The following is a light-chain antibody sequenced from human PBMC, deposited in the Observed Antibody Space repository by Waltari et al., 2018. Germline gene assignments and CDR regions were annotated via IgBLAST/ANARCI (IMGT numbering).Light chain of an antibody. CDR3: VLYTSSSTWV. Sequence: QSALTQPASVSGSPGQSITISCTGTSSVLGRHNDVSWYQQLPGKAPKLIIYDVTKWLAGVSNRFAGSKSGDTAYLTISGRQAEDEADYYCVLYTSSSTWVFGGGTKVTVL. J-gene: IGLJ3*02. CDR1: SSVLGRHND. V-gene: IGLV2-14*03. CDR2: DVT.